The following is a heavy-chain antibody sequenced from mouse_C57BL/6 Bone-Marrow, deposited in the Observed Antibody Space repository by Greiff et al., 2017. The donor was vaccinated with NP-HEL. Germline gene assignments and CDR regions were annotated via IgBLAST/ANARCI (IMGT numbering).Heavy chain of an antibody. CDR2: ISDGGSYT. CDR3: AREGTTVVAEAY. Sequence: DVKLVESGGGLVKPGGSLKLSCAASGFTFSSSAMSWVRQTPEKRLEWVATISDGGSYTYYPDNVKGRFTISRDNAKNNLYLQMSHLKSEDTAMYYCAREGTTVVAEAYWGQGTLVTVSA. CDR1: GFTFSSSA. J-gene: IGHJ3*01. D-gene: IGHD1-1*01. V-gene: IGHV5-4*01.